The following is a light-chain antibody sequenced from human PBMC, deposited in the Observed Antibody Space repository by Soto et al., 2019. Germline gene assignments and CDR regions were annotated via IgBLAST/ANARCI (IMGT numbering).Light chain of an antibody. V-gene: IGKV3-20*01. J-gene: IGKJ5*01. CDR3: QQYGSSPIT. CDR1: QSVSSSY. Sequence: EIVLTQSPGTLSLSPGERATLSCRASQSVSSSYLAWYQQKPGQAPRLLIYGASSRATGIPDRLSGSGSGTDFTLTISRREPADFAVYYCQQYGSSPITFGQGTRLEIK. CDR2: GAS.